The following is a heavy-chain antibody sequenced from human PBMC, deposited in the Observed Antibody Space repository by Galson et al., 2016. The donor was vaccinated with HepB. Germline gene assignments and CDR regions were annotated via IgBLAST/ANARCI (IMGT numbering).Heavy chain of an antibody. CDR1: GYTFTNYA. Sequence: SVKVSCKASGYTFTNYAMHWVRQAPGQRLEWMGWINAGNGNTKYSQKFQGRVTITRDTSASTAYMELSSLRSEDTAVYYCVRDHYDSSGCPYNWFDPWGQGTLVTVSS. J-gene: IGHJ5*02. CDR3: VRDHYDSSGCPYNWFDP. CDR2: INAGNGNT. V-gene: IGHV1-3*01. D-gene: IGHD3-22*01.